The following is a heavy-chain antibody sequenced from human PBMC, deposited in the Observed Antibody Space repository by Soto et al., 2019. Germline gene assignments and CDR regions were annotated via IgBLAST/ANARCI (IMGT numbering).Heavy chain of an antibody. V-gene: IGHV4-31*03. CDR2: IYYSGST. CDR3: ASATAAGTDFDP. CDR1: GGSISSGGYY. J-gene: IGHJ5*02. Sequence: SETLSLTCTVSGGSISSGGYYWSWIRQHPGKGLEWIGYIYYSGSTYYNPSLKSRVTISVDTSKNQFSLKLSSVTAADTAVYYCASATAAGTDFDPWGQGTLVTVSS. D-gene: IGHD6-13*01.